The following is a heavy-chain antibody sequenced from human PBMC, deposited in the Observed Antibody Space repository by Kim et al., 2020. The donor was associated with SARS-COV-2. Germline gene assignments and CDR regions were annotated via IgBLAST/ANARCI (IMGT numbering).Heavy chain of an antibody. CDR1: GYSISSGYY. Sequence: SETLSLTCTVSGYSISSGYYWGWIRQPPGKGLEWIGSIYHGGSTYYNPSLKSRVTMSEDTSKNQFSLKLSSVTAADTAVYYCARGGRYYFDYWGQGTLVPV. CDR3: ARGGRYYFDY. D-gene: IGHD3-16*01. V-gene: IGHV4-38-2*02. J-gene: IGHJ4*02. CDR2: IYHGGST.